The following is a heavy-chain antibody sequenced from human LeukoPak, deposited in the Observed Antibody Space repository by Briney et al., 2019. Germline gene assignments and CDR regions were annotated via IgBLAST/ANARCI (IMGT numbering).Heavy chain of an antibody. V-gene: IGHV4-59*01. CDR1: GGSINNYY. CDR2: IYYSGST. D-gene: IGHD6-13*01. J-gene: IGHJ4*02. CDR3: ARDGSSSWYYFDY. Sequence: SETLSLTCTVSGGSINNYYWSWIRQPPGTGLEWIGYIYYSGSTNYNPSLKSRVTISVDTPKNQFSLKLSSVTAADTAVYYCARDGSSSWYYFDYWGQGTLVTVSS.